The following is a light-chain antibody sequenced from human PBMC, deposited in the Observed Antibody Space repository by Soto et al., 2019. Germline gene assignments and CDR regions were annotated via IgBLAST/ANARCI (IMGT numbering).Light chain of an antibody. CDR2: DAS. V-gene: IGKV1-5*01. Sequence: DIQMTQSPSTLSASVGDRFTITCLAIQSISNRLAWYQQKPWKAPKLLIYDASSLESGVPSRFSGSGSGTEFTLTISSLQPDDFANYYCQQYNSYSPLTFGGGTKVDIK. CDR1: QSISNR. J-gene: IGKJ4*01. CDR3: QQYNSYSPLT.